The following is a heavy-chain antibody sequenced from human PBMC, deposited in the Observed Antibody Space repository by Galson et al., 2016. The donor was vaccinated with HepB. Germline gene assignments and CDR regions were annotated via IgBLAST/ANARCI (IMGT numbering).Heavy chain of an antibody. Sequence: PALVTPPQTLTLTCTVSGFSLTSGGFSVSWIRQPPGKALEWLALIDWDGDKYYNTSLKTGLTISKDTSKNQVVLTMTNMDPVDTGPFYCARLYNFGYKFFDYWSPGTLVTVSS. CDR1: GFSLTSGGFS. D-gene: IGHD5-18*01. V-gene: IGHV2-70*01. CDR3: ARLYNFGYKFFDY. CDR2: IDWDGDK. J-gene: IGHJ4*02.